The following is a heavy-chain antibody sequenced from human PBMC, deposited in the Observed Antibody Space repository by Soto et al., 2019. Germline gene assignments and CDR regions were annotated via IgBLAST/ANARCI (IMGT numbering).Heavy chain of an antibody. CDR3: ARDQESITDRILQY. CDR2: ISAYNGNT. V-gene: IGHV1-18*04. CDR1: GYTFINHG. Sequence: ASVKVSCKASGYTFINHGISWVRQAPGQGLEWLGWISAYNGNTHYAQKVRDRVTLTTDTSTNTAYMELRSLTSDDTAVYYCARDQESITDRILQYWGQGTRVTVSS. J-gene: IGHJ4*02. D-gene: IGHD3-10*01.